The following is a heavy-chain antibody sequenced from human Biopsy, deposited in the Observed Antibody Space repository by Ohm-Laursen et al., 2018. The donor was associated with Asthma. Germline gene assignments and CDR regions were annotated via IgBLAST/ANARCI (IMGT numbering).Heavy chain of an antibody. J-gene: IGHJ4*02. CDR1: GFTGSRDH. CDR3: AKRRGYSGHDNDY. CDR2: IYSGGTS. D-gene: IGHD5-12*01. V-gene: IGHV3-53*01. Sequence: GSLRLSCAASGFTGSRDHMFWVRQAPGKGLEWVSVIYSGGTSDTADSVRGRFTISRDFYRNTLYLQMDSLRAEDTAVYYCAKRRGYSGHDNDYWGQGTLVIVSS.